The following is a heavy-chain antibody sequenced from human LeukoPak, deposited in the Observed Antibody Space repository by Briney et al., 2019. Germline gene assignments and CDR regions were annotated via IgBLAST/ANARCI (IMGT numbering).Heavy chain of an antibody. CDR2: FNGGGDAT. Sequence: GGSLRLSCAASRLTFSSSAISWVRQAPGKGLEWLSTFNGGGDATYYADSVKGRFTISRDTSKNTLYLQMSSLRTEDTAIYYCAQAHPAARGVNFDFWGQGTLVTVSS. CDR1: RLTFSSSA. V-gene: IGHV3-23*01. CDR3: AQAHPAARGVNFDF. J-gene: IGHJ4*02. D-gene: IGHD3-10*01.